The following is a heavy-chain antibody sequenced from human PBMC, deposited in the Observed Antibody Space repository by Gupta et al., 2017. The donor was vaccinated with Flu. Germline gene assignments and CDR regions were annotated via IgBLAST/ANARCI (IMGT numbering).Heavy chain of an antibody. CDR3: ARGGANSGYDSGYYYYGMDV. CDR2: IYTSGST. J-gene: IGHJ6*02. V-gene: IGHV4-61*02. Sequence: QVQLQESGPGLVKPSQTLSLTCTVSGGSISSGSYYWSWIRQPAGKGLEWIGRIYTSGSTNYNPSLKSRVTISVDTSKNQFSLKLSSVTAADTAVYYCARGGANSGYDSGYYYYGMDVWGQGITVTVSS. CDR1: GGSISSGSYY. D-gene: IGHD5-12*01.